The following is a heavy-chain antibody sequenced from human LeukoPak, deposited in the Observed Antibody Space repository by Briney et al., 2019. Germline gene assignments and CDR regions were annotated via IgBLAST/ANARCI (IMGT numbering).Heavy chain of an antibody. V-gene: IGHV3-48*03. D-gene: IGHD3-10*01. J-gene: IGHJ5*02. CDR1: GFTFSSYE. CDR2: ISSGGRTI. Sequence: PGGSLRLSCAASGFTFSSYEMNWLRQAPGKGLEWVSYISSGGRTIYYADSVKGRFTISRDNAENSLYLQMNSLRAEDTAVYYCAREYGSGSSRRRFDPWGQGTLVTVSS. CDR3: AREYGSGSSRRRFDP.